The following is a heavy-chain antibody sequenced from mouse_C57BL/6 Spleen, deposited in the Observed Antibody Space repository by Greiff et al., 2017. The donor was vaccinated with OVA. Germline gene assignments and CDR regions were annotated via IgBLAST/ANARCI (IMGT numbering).Heavy chain of an antibody. J-gene: IGHJ2*01. CDR2: ISSGSSTL. CDR3: ARWYYGSSDYFDY. V-gene: IGHV5-17*01. D-gene: IGHD1-1*01. Sequence: EVKLMESGGGLVKPGGSLKLSCAASGFTFSDYGMHWVRQAPEKGLEWVAYISSGSSTLYYADTVKGRFTISRDNAKHTLFLQMTSLRSEDTAMYYCARWYYGSSDYFDYWGQGTTLTVSS. CDR1: GFTFSDYG.